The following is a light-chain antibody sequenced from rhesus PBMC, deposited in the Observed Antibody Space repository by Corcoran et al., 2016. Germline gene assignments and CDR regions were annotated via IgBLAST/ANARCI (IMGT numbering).Light chain of an antibody. CDR2: SAY. V-gene: IGKV3-40*03. Sequence: EIVMTQSPATLSLSPGETATLSCRASQSVGSYLAWYQQKPGQAPKLLVHSAYFRATGIPDRFIGSWSRTDCTLNISSLEPEYVGVYHCQQYNDLLPTFGQGTKVEIK. CDR3: QQYNDLLPT. J-gene: IGKJ1*01. CDR1: QSVGSY.